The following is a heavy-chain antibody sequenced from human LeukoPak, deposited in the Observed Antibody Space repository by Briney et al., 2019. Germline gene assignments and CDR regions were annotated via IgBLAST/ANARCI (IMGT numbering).Heavy chain of an antibody. V-gene: IGHV4-38-2*01. CDR1: GYSISSGYY. D-gene: IGHD2-15*01. Sequence: PSETLSLTCAVSGYSISSGYYWGWIRQPPGKGLEWIGSIYHSGSTYYNPSLKSRVTISVDTSKIQFSLKLSSVTAADTAVYYCASLRYCSGGSCQHFDYWGQGTLVTVSS. J-gene: IGHJ4*02. CDR2: IYHSGST. CDR3: ASLRYCSGGSCQHFDY.